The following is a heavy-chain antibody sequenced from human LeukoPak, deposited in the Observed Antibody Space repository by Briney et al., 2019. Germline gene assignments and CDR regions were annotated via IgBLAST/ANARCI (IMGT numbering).Heavy chain of an antibody. D-gene: IGHD3-22*01. V-gene: IGHV4-30-2*01. Sequence: PSQTLSLTCAVSGGSISSGGYSWSWIRQPPGKGLEWIGYIYHSGSTYYNPSLKSRVTISVDTSKNQFSLKLSSVTAADTAVYYCARGGGPARYYYDSSGYYKSHAFDIWGQGTMVTVSS. CDR1: GGSISSGGYS. J-gene: IGHJ3*02. CDR3: ARGGGPARYYYDSSGYYKSHAFDI. CDR2: IYHSGST.